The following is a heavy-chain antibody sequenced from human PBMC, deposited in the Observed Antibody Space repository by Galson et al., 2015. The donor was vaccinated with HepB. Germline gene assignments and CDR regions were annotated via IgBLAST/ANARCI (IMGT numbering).Heavy chain of an antibody. CDR1: GGSISSYY. V-gene: IGHV4-59*01. CDR3: ARVGVLSAYSVVVPAAPLGDWYFDL. J-gene: IGHJ2*01. D-gene: IGHD2-2*01. CDR2: IYYSGST. Sequence: QVQLQESGPGLVKPSETQSLTCTVSGGSISSYYWSWIRQPPGKGLEWIGYIYYSGSTNYNPSLKSRVTVSVDTSKNQFSLKLSSVTAADTAVYYCARVGVLSAYSVVVPAAPLGDWYFDLWGRGTLVTVSS.